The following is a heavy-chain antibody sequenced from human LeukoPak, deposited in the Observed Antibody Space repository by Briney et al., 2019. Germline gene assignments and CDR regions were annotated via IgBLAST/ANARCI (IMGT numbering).Heavy chain of an antibody. CDR1: GFTFSGSA. V-gene: IGHV3-73*01. CDR2: IRSKANSYAT. CDR3: KSWAGAAKLRLGELSFNDY. D-gene: IGHD3-16*02. J-gene: IGHJ4*02. Sequence: GGSLRLSCAASGFTFSGSAMHWVRQASGKGLEWVGRIRSKANSYATAYAASVKGRFTISRDDSKNTAYLQMNSLKTEDTAVYYCKSWAGAAKLRLGELSFNDYWGQGTLVTVSS.